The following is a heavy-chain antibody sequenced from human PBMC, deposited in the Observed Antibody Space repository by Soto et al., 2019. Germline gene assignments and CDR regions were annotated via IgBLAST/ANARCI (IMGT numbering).Heavy chain of an antibody. D-gene: IGHD6-13*01. CDR3: ARSSHKESWFDP. CDR2: IHGSGSA. Sequence: SETLSLTCTVSNGSISNFYWNWIRQSAGKWLEWIGRIHGSGSATYNPSLRSRVTMSVDTSKNQFSPKVNSVTGADTAVYYCARSSHKESWFDPWGQGXLVTVYS. CDR1: NGSISNFY. V-gene: IGHV4-4*07. J-gene: IGHJ5*02.